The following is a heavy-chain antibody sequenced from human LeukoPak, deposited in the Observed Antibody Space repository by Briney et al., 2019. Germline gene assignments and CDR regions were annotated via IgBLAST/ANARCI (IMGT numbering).Heavy chain of an antibody. CDR1: GGTFSSYA. V-gene: IGHV1-69*13. CDR3: ARGEDIVVVPAATFDY. CDR2: IIPIFGTA. J-gene: IGHJ4*02. Sequence: SVKVSCKASGGTFSSYAISWVRQAPGQGLEWMGGIIPIFGTANYAQKFQGRVTITADESTSTAYMELSSLRSEDTAVYYCARGEDIVVVPAATFDYWGQGTLVTVSS. D-gene: IGHD2-2*01.